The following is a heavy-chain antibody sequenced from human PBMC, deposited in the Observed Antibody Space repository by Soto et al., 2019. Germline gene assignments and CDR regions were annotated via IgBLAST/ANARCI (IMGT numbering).Heavy chain of an antibody. J-gene: IGHJ4*01. CDR1: GGSISSYD. CDR3: ARDHGSGWYSY. V-gene: IGHV4-59*01. Sequence: PSETLSLTCSVSGGSISSYDWSWIRQPPGKGLEWIGYIYYSGSTNYNPSLKSRVTISVDTSKNQFSLKLSSVTAADTAVYYCARDHGSGWYSYWGQGTLVTVFS. CDR2: IYYSGST. D-gene: IGHD6-19*01.